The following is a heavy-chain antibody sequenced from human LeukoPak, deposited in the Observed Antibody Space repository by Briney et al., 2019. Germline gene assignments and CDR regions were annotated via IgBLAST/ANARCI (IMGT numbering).Heavy chain of an antibody. V-gene: IGHV4-34*01. CDR2: IYHSGST. CDR3: ANSRGATGSSYFDY. Sequence: KSSETLSLTCAVYGGSFSGYYWSWIRQPPGKGLEWIGEIYHSGSTNYNPSLKSRVIISVDKSKNQFSLNLSSVTAADTAIYYCANSRGATGSSYFDYWGQGTLVTVSS. J-gene: IGHJ4*02. D-gene: IGHD2-15*01. CDR1: GGSFSGYY.